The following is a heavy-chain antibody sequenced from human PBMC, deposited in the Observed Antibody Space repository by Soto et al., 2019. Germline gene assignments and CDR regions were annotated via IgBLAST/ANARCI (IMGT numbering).Heavy chain of an antibody. CDR2: ISSSGDPT. J-gene: IGHJ4*02. CDR3: ARLLLRPGKFDY. D-gene: IGHD2-21*01. V-gene: IGHV3-48*03. Sequence: GGSLRLSCAASGFTFSSSEMYWVRQAPGKGLEWISDISSSGDPTYYADSLRGRFTISRDNAKNSLYLQLNSLRGEDTAVYYCARLLLRPGKFDYWGQGTLVTVSS. CDR1: GFTFSSSE.